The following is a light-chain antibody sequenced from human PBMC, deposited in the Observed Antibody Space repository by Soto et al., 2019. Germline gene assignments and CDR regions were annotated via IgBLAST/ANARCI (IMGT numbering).Light chain of an antibody. CDR3: CSYAGSDVV. CDR2: DVT. Sequence: QSALTQPRSVSGSPGQSVTVSCTGTSSDVGGYNYVSWYQQHPGRAPKLVIYDVTKRPSGVPDRFSGSKSGNTASLTISGLQAEDEADYYCCSYAGSDVVFGGGTKVTVL. V-gene: IGLV2-11*01. J-gene: IGLJ2*01. CDR1: SSDVGGYNY.